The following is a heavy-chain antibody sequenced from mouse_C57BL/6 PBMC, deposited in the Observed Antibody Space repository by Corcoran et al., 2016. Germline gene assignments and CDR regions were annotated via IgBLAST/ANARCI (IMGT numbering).Heavy chain of an antibody. CDR2: INPNNGGT. CDR1: GYTFTDYY. J-gene: IGHJ3*01. D-gene: IGHD2-3*01. V-gene: IGHV1-26*01. Sequence: EVQLQQSGPELVKPGASVKISCKASGYTFTDYYMNWVKQSHGKSLEWIGDINPNNGGTSYNQKFKGKATLTVDKSSNTAYMELRSLTSEDSAVYYCARRWLLQFAYWGQGTLVTVSA. CDR3: ARRWLLQFAY.